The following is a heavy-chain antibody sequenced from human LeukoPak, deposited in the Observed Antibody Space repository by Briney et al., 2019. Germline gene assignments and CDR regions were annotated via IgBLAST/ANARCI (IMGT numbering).Heavy chain of an antibody. CDR2: ISSSGSTI. CDR1: GFTFSSYE. Sequence: GGSLRLSCAASGFTFSSYEMNWVRQAPGKGLEWVSYISSSGSTIYYADSVKGRFTISRDNAKNSLYLQMNSLRAEDTAVYYCARRAHYYYGMDVWGQGTTVTVSS. V-gene: IGHV3-48*03. CDR3: ARRAHYYYGMDV. J-gene: IGHJ6*02.